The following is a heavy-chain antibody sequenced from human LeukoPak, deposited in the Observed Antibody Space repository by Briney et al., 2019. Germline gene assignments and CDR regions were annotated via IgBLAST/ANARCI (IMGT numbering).Heavy chain of an antibody. CDR2: IYSGGST. CDR3: ARDGPHYFGSGSPLDY. D-gene: IGHD3-10*01. J-gene: IGHJ4*02. CDR1: GFTVSYNY. Sequence: PGGSLRLSCAASGFTVSYNYMSWVRQAPGKGLEWVSVIYSGGSTYYADSVKGRFTISRDNSKNTLYLQMNSLRAGDTAVYYCARDGPHYFGSGSPLDYWGRGTLVTVSS. V-gene: IGHV3-53*01.